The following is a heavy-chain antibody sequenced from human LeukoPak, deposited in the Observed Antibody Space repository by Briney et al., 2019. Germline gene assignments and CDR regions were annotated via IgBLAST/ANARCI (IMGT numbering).Heavy chain of an antibody. CDR3: ARDRGPRTGFMVREAYDY. V-gene: IGHV3-74*01. D-gene: IGHD3-10*01. CDR2: INTDGSIT. Sequence: GGSLRLSCAASGFTFSDYWIHWIRQAPGKGLVWVSRINTDGSITNYADSVKGRFSISRDNAKNTLYLQMSSLRAEDTAVYYCARDRGPRTGFMVREAYDYWGQGTLVTVSS. CDR1: GFTFSDYW. J-gene: IGHJ4*02.